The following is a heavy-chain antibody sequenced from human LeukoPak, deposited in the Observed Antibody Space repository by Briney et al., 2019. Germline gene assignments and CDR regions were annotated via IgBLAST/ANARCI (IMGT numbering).Heavy chain of an antibody. CDR3: LKGYCSGGGCRYEGHFDY. J-gene: IGHJ4*02. CDR1: GFTFDDYG. Sequence: PGGSLRLSCAASGFTFDDYGMSWVRQAPGKGLEWVSGINWNGGSTGYADSVKGRFTISRDNAKNSLYLQMNSLRAEDTALYYLLKGYCSGGGCRYEGHFDYWGRGPRVSV. D-gene: IGHD2-15*01. V-gene: IGHV3-20*04. CDR2: INWNGGST.